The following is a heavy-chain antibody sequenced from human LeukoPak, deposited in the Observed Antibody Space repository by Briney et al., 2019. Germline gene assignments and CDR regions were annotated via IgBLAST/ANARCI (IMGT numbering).Heavy chain of an antibody. CDR2: ISYDGSNK. V-gene: IGHV3-30-3*01. Sequence: GGSLRLSCAASGFTFSSYAMHWVGQAPGKGGEGVAVISYDGSNKFYADSVKGRFTLSRDNSKNTLYLQMNSLSIEDTAVYYCGRGSVGFGELNYWGQGTLVTVPS. CDR1: GFTFSSYA. D-gene: IGHD3-10*01. J-gene: IGHJ4*02. CDR3: GRGSVGFGELNY.